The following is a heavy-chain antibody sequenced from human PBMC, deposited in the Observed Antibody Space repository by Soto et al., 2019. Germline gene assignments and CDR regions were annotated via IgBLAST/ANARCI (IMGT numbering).Heavy chain of an antibody. CDR2: IYYSGRT. CDR1: GASISSGDYY. Sequence: QVQLQESGPGLVKPSQTLSLTCTVSGASISSGDYYWSWIRQPPGKGLEWIGYIYYSGRTYYNQSLKSRVTISVDTSKNEFSLKLNSGTATDTAVYYWARVQLSSLYYYCGMDVWGHGTTVTVSS. CDR3: ARVQLSSLYYYCGMDV. D-gene: IGHD1-1*01. V-gene: IGHV4-30-4*01. J-gene: IGHJ6*02.